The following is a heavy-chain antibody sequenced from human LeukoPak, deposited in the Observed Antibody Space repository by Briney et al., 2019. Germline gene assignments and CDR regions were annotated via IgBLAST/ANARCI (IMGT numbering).Heavy chain of an antibody. CDR3: ARALGEWELGYYYYMDV. CDR2: VYPSGST. Sequence: PSETLSLTCTVSGGSVISSGTYSWSWIRQPAGKALEWIGRVYPSGSTNYNPSLKSRVTISVDTSMNQFSLKLSSVTAADTAVYYCARALGEWELGYYYYMDVWGKGTTVTVSS. CDR1: GGSVISSGTYS. V-gene: IGHV4-61*02. J-gene: IGHJ6*03. D-gene: IGHD1-26*01.